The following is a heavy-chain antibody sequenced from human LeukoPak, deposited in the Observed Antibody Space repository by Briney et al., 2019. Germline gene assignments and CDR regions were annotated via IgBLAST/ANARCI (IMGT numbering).Heavy chain of an antibody. V-gene: IGHV4-59*12. CDR2: IYYSGST. CDR3: AREYSGSYHTDY. CDR1: GGSISSYY. J-gene: IGHJ4*02. Sequence: TSETLSLTCTVSGGSISSYYWSWIRQPPGKGLERIGYIYYSGSTNYNPSLKSRVTISVDTSKNQFSLKLSSVTAADTAVYYCAREYSGSYHTDYWGQGTLVTVSS. D-gene: IGHD1-26*01.